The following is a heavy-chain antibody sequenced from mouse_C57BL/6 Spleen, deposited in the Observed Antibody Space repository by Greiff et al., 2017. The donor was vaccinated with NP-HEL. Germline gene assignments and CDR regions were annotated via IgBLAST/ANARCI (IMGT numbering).Heavy chain of an antibody. D-gene: IGHD1-1*01. CDR2: IDPSDSYT. CDR1: GYTFTSYW. Sequence: QVQLQQPGAELVKPGASVKLSCKASGYTFTSYWMQWVKQRPGQGLEWIGEIDPSDSYTNYNQKFKGKATLTVDTSSSTAYMQLSSLTSEDSAVYYCARNPHYYGSPLYFDYWGQGTTLTVSS. CDR3: ARNPHYYGSPLYFDY. J-gene: IGHJ2*01. V-gene: IGHV1-50*01.